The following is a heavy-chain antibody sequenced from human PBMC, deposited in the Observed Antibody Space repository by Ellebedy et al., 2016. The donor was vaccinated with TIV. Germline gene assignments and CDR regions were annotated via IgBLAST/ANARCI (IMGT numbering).Heavy chain of an antibody. J-gene: IGHJ6*02. CDR1: GFTFSRYW. V-gene: IGHV3-7*03. CDR3: VRDRYSSAWYEFDYYYYGMDV. CDR2: IKQDGSEK. Sequence: PGGSLRLSCAASGFTFSRYWMTWVRQAPGKGLEWVANIKQDGSEKYYVDSVKGRFTISRDNAKNSLYLQMNSLRAEDTAVYYCVRDRYSSAWYEFDYYYYGMDVWGQGTTVTVSS. D-gene: IGHD6-19*01.